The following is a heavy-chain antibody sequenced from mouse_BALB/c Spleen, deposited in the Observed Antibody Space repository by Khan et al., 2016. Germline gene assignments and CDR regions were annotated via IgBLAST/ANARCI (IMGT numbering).Heavy chain of an antibody. CDR2: IYPGGDYT. Sequence: QVQLKQSGAELVRPGTSVKMSCKAAGYRITDYWIGWVKQRPGHGLEWIGEIYPGGDYTKHNETFKGKGTLTADTSSNTVYMQLSSLTSEDPALSYCARNSYGGGCGAMDHWGQGTSVTVAS. D-gene: IGHD1-1*02. V-gene: IGHV1-63*02. CDR1: GYRITDYW. J-gene: IGHJ4*01. CDR3: ARNSYGGGCGAMDH.